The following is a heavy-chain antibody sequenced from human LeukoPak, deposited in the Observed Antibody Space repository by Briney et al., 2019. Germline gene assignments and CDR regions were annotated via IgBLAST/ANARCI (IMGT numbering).Heavy chain of an antibody. V-gene: IGHV4-4*07. D-gene: IGHD3-22*01. CDR2: IYTSGST. CDR3: AREPPGYYDSSGYYVFDY. J-gene: IGHJ4*02. CDR1: GGSISSYY. Sequence: SETLSLTCTVSGGSISSYYWSWIRQPAGKGLEWLGRIYTSGSTNYNPSLKSRVTMSVDTSKNQFFLKLSSVTAADTAVYYCAREPPGYYDSSGYYVFDYWGQGTLVTVSS.